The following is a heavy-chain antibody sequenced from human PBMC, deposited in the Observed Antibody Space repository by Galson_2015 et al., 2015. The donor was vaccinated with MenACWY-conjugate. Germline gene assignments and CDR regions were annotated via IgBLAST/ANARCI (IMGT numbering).Heavy chain of an antibody. D-gene: IGHD5-24*01. CDR2: IYPGDSDT. CDR1: GYSFTSYW. CDR3: AISRRDYGDCRDGYNPYYYYYYMDV. V-gene: IGHV5-51*03. Sequence: QSGAEVKKPGESLQISCTGSGYSFTSYWIGWVRQMPGKGLEWMGIIYPGDSDTRYSPSFQGQVTISADKSISTAYLQWSSLKASDTAMYYCAISRRDYGDCRDGYNPYYYYYYMDVWGKGTTVTVSS. J-gene: IGHJ6*03.